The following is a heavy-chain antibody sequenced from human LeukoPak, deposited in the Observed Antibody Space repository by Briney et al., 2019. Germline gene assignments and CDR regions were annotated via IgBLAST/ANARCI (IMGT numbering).Heavy chain of an antibody. CDR2: IYTSGST. CDR3: ARDGGNDSSGYFYYFDY. Sequence: TPSETLSLTCTVSGGSISSYYWSWIRQPAGKGLEWIGRIYTSGSTNYNPSLKSRVTMSVDTSKNQFSLKLSSVTAADTAVYYCARDGGNDSSGYFYYFDYRGQGTLVTVSS. D-gene: IGHD3-22*01. V-gene: IGHV4-4*07. J-gene: IGHJ4*02. CDR1: GGSISSYY.